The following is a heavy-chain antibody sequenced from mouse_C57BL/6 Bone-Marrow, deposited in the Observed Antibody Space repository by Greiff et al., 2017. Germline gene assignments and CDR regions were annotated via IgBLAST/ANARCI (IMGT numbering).Heavy chain of an antibody. J-gene: IGHJ1*03. CDR2: IDPENGDT. D-gene: IGHD4-1*01. V-gene: IGHV14-4*01. CDR1: GFNIKDDY. CDR3: TRNWDEGYWYFDV. Sequence: VQLQQSGAELVRPGASVKLSCTASGFNIKDDYMHWVKQRPEQGLEWIGWIDPENGDTEYASKFQGKATITADTSSNTAYLQLSSLTSEDTAVYYCTRNWDEGYWYFDVWGTGTTVTGSS.